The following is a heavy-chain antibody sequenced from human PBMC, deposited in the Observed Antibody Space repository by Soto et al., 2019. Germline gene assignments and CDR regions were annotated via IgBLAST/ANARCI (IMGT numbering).Heavy chain of an antibody. CDR3: ARDGDYGAYWGRRYYYYMDV. CDR1: GYTFTSYD. V-gene: IGHV1-8*01. D-gene: IGHD4-17*01. Sequence: QVQLVQSGAEVKKPGASVKVSCKASGYTFTSYDINWVRQATGQGLEWMGWMTPNSGNTGYAQKFQGRVTMTRNTSISTAYMELSSLRSEDTAVYYCARDGDYGAYWGRRYYYYMDVWGKGTTVTVSS. J-gene: IGHJ6*03. CDR2: MTPNSGNT.